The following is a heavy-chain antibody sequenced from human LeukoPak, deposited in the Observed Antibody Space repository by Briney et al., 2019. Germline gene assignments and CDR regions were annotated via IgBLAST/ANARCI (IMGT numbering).Heavy chain of an antibody. D-gene: IGHD4-11*01. J-gene: IGHJ5*02. CDR1: GCTFTGYY. V-gene: IGHV1-2*02. Sequence: SVKVSCKASGCTFTGYYMDWVQQAPGQGLEWMGWINPNSGGTDYAQKLQGRVTMTTDTSTSTAYMELRSPRSDDTAVYYCARVSVTENWFDPWGQGTLVTVSS. CDR2: INPNSGGT. CDR3: ARVSVTENWFDP.